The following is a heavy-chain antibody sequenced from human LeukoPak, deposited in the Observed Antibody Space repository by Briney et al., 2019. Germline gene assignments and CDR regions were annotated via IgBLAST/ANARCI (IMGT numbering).Heavy chain of an antibody. J-gene: IGHJ6*04. V-gene: IGHV1-46*01. CDR1: GCAFTSYY. Sequence: ASVQVSFKASGCAFTSYYMHWGRPAPGQGLGWMGIINPSGGSTSYAQKFQGRVTITRDTSTSTVYMELSSLRSEDTAVYYCARDPILLGYYYYGMDVWGKGTTVTVSS. CDR3: ARDPILLGYYYYGMDV. D-gene: IGHD2-15*01. CDR2: INPSGGST.